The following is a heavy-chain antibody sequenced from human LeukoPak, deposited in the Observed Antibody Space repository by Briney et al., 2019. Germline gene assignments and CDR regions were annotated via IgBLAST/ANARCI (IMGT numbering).Heavy chain of an antibody. D-gene: IGHD2-2*01. J-gene: IGHJ4*02. Sequence: GGSLRLSCAASGFTFSSYAMSWVRQAPGKGLEWVSAISGSGGSTYYADSVKGRFTISRDNSKNTLYLQMNSLRAEDTAVYYCAKDPSEDQLLPYFDYWGQGTLVTVSS. V-gene: IGHV3-23*01. CDR2: ISGSGGST. CDR1: GFTFSSYA. CDR3: AKDPSEDQLLPYFDY.